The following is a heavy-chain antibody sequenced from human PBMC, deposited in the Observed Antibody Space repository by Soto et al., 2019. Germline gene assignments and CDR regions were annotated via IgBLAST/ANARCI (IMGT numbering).Heavy chain of an antibody. CDR3: ASESDYYDSSGYYPFEY. CDR1: GFTFSSYA. CDR2: ISGSGGST. Sequence: GGSLRLSCAASGFTFSSYAMSWVRQAPGKGLEWVSAISGSGGSTYYADSVKGRFTISRDNSKNTLYLQMNSLRAEDTAVYYCASESDYYDSSGYYPFEYWGQGTLVTVSS. D-gene: IGHD3-22*01. V-gene: IGHV3-23*01. J-gene: IGHJ4*02.